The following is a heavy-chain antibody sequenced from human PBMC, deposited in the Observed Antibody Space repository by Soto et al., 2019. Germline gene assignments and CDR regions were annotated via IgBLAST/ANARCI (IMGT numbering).Heavy chain of an antibody. J-gene: IGHJ5*02. CDR1: GGSINSINW. D-gene: IGHD2-15*01. CDR2: IYHNGRS. V-gene: IGHV4-4*02. Sequence: LSLPCGVSGGSINSINWWSWVRQTPGKGLEWIGEIYHNGRSNYNPSLKSRVTLSIDKSKNHFFLNLTTVTAADTAVYYCARSQGVVLTHAFHXWGQGTLVTVSX. CDR3: ARSQGVVLTHAFHX.